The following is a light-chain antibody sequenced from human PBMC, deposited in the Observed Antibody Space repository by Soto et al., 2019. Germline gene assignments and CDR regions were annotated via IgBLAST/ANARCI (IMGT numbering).Light chain of an antibody. CDR1: SSDIGSYNR. Sequence: QSVLTQPASLSGSPGQSITISCTGTSSDIGSYNRVSWYQRPPGTGPKLMIYEVSNRPSGVPDRFSGSKSGNTASLTISGLQAEDEAEYYCSLYTSDSTYVFGTGTKVTVL. V-gene: IGLV2-18*01. CDR2: EVS. CDR3: SLYTSDSTYV. J-gene: IGLJ1*01.